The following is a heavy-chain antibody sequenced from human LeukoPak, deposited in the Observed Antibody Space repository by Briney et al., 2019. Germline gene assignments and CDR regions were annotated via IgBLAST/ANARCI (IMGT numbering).Heavy chain of an antibody. J-gene: IGHJ4*02. CDR1: GGSISSGGYY. Sequence: SETLSLTCTVSGGSISSGGYYWSWIRQHPGKGLEWIGYIYYSGSTYYNPSLKSRVTISVDTSKNQFSLKLSSVTAADTAVYYCASVNHRIAAAVDYWGQGTLVTVSS. CDR2: IYYSGST. D-gene: IGHD6-13*01. V-gene: IGHV4-31*03. CDR3: ASVNHRIAAAVDY.